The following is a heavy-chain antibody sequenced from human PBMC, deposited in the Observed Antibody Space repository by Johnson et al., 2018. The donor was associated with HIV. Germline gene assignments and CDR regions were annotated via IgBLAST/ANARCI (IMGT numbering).Heavy chain of an antibody. Sequence: MMLVESGGGLVQPGGSLRLSCAASGFTVSSNYMSWVRQAPGKGLEWVSVIYSGGSTYYADSVKGRFTISRDNSKNSLYLQMNSLRAEDTALYYCAKDSGYENAFDIWGQGTMVTVSS. D-gene: IGHD5-12*01. V-gene: IGHV3-66*02. CDR1: GFTVSSNY. CDR3: AKDSGYENAFDI. J-gene: IGHJ3*02. CDR2: IYSGGST.